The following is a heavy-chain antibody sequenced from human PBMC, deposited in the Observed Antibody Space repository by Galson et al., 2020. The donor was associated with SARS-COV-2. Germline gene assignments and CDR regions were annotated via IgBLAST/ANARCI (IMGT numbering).Heavy chain of an antibody. D-gene: IGHD2-2*01. CDR2: ISGSGDST. Sequence: GGSLTLSCAASGFTFSSYAMSWVRQAPRKGLEWVSAISGSGDSTYYADSVKGRFTISRDNSKNTLYLQMNSLRAEDTAVYYCAKYIVVVPAAESDDAFDIWGQGTMVTASS. J-gene: IGHJ3*02. CDR3: AKYIVVVPAAESDDAFDI. CDR1: GFTFSSYA. V-gene: IGHV3-23*01.